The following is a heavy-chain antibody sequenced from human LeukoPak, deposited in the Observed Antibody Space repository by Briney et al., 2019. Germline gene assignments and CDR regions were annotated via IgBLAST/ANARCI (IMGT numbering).Heavy chain of an antibody. CDR2: IYYSGST. CDR1: GGSISSSSYY. J-gene: IGHJ6*03. CDR3: ATYYGSGSYSIFYYYYYMDV. Sequence: SETLSLTCTVSGGSISSSSYYWGWIRQPPGKGLEWIGSIYYSGSTYYNPSLKSRVTISVDTSKNQFSLKLSSVTAADTAVYYCATYYGSGSYSIFYYYYYMDVWGKGTTVTVSS. D-gene: IGHD3-10*01. V-gene: IGHV4-39*01.